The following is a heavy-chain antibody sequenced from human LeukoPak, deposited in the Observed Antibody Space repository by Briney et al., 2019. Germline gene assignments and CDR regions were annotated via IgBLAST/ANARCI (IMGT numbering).Heavy chain of an antibody. D-gene: IGHD3-9*01. CDR2: ISYDGSNK. CDR1: GFTFSSYA. Sequence: GGSLRLSCAASGFTFSSYAMHWVRQAPGKGLEWVAVISYDGSNKYYADSVKGRFTISRDNSKNTLYLQMNSLRAEDTAVYYCASPEFAYDILTGYYYWGQGTLVTVSS. CDR3: ASPEFAYDILTGYYY. J-gene: IGHJ4*02. V-gene: IGHV3-30-3*01.